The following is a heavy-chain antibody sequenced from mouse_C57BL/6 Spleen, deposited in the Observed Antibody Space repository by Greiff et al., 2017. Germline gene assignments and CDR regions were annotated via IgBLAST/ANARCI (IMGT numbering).Heavy chain of an antibody. D-gene: IGHD4-1*01. CDR2: IYPRSGNT. J-gene: IGHJ2*01. Sequence: QVQLKQSGAELARPGASVKLSCKASGYTFTSYGISWVKQRTGQGLEWIGEIYPRSGNTYYNEKFKGKATLTADKSSSTAYMELRSLTSEDSAVYFCARSELGGNYFDYWGQGTTLTVSS. V-gene: IGHV1-81*01. CDR1: GYTFTSYG. CDR3: ARSELGGNYFDY.